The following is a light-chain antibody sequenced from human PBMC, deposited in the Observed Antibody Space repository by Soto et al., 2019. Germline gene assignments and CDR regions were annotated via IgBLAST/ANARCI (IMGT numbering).Light chain of an antibody. V-gene: IGKV1-39*01. J-gene: IGKJ1*01. Sequence: DIPMTQSPTSLSSSVGDRVTNHCPAIQSISSYLNWYQQKPGKAPKLLIYATSSLQSGVPSRFSGSRSGTDFTLTISSLQPEDFATYYCQQTYSDLTWTFGQGTKVDIK. CDR1: QSISSY. CDR2: ATS. CDR3: QQTYSDLTWT.